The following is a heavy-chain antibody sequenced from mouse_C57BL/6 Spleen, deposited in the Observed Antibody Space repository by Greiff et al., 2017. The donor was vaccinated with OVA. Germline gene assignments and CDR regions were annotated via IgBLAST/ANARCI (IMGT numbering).Heavy chain of an antibody. J-gene: IGHJ4*01. CDR2: IDPSDSYT. Sequence: QVQLQQPGAELVKPGASVKLSCKASGYTFTSYWMQWVKQRPGQGLEWIGEIDPSDSYTNYNQKFKGKATLTVDTSSSTAYMQLSSLTSEDSAVYYCARGGNPSMDYWCQGTSVTVSS. V-gene: IGHV1-50*01. CDR1: GYTFTSYW. CDR3: ARGGNPSMDY.